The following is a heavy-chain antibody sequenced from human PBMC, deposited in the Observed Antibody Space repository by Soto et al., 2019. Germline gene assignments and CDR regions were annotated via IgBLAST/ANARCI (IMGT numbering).Heavy chain of an antibody. CDR1: GGSFTSNNW. D-gene: IGHD1-7*01. J-gene: IGHJ4*02. CDR2: ICRTGST. CDR3: ASRNPGTSVDY. Sequence: SETLSLTCAVSGGSFTSNNWWTWVRQPPGQGLAWIGEICRTGSTNYNPSLKSRVTISLDKSENQFSLKVTSLTAADTAVYYCASRNPGTSVDYWGQGTLVAVSS. V-gene: IGHV4-4*02.